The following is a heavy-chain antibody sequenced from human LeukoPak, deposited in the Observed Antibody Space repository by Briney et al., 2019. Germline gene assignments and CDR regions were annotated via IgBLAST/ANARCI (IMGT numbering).Heavy chain of an antibody. Sequence: GASVNVSCKASVCTFSSYAISWVRQAPGQGREWVGRIIPILGIANYAQKFQGRVTITADKSTSTAYMELSSLRSEDTAVYYCASSSFDWLPDYYYGMDVWGQGTTVTVSS. V-gene: IGHV1-69*04. CDR3: ASSSFDWLPDYYYGMDV. D-gene: IGHD3-9*01. CDR2: IIPILGIA. J-gene: IGHJ6*02. CDR1: VCTFSSYA.